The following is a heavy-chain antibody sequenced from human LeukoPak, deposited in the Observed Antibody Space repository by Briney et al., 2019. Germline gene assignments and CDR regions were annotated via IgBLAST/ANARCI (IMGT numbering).Heavy chain of an antibody. Sequence: ASVKVSCKASGYTFTGYYMHWVRQATGQGLEWMGWMNPNSGNTGYAQKFQGRVTMTRNASISTAYMELSSLRSEDTAVYYCARERPTGGYDSDYWGQGTLVTVSS. CDR3: ARERPTGGYDSDY. CDR1: GYTFTGYY. J-gene: IGHJ4*02. V-gene: IGHV1-8*02. CDR2: MNPNSGNT. D-gene: IGHD5-12*01.